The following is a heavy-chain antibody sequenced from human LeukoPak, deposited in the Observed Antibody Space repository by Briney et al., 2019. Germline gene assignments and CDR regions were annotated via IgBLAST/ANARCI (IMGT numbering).Heavy chain of an antibody. CDR3: ARAYCTNGVCYGTHDY. D-gene: IGHD2-8*01. Sequence: GGSLRLSCAASGFTFSSYWMHWVRQAPGKGLVWVSRINTDGSSTSYADSVKGRFTISRDNAKNTLYLQMNSLRAEDTAVYYCARAYCTNGVCYGTHDYWGQGTLVTVSS. CDR2: INTDGSST. J-gene: IGHJ4*02. V-gene: IGHV3-74*01. CDR1: GFTFSSYW.